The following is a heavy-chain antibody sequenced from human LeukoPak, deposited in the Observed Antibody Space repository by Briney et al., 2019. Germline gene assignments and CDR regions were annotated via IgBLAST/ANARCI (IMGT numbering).Heavy chain of an antibody. V-gene: IGHV3-30*02. CDR3: AKVFTAAAGTKNYFVY. CDR2: IRYDGSNN. D-gene: IGHD6-13*01. J-gene: IGHJ4*02. CDR1: GSTFSSYG. Sequence: GGSLRLSCAASGSTFSSYGMHWVRQAPGKGLEWVAFIRYDGSNNYYGESVKGGFTISRDNSKNTLYLQMNSLRAEDTAVYYCAKVFTAAAGTKNYFVYWGQGTLVTVSS.